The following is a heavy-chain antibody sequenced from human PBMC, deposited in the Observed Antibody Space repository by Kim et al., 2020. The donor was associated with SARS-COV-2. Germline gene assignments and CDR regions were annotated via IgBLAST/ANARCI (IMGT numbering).Heavy chain of an antibody. J-gene: IGHJ4*02. D-gene: IGHD6-6*01. V-gene: IGHV4-31*02. CDR3: AREHPGSSSSVWYFDY. Sequence: SRKSRVTRSEDTYKNQFSLKLSSVTAADTAVYYCAREHPGSSSSVWYFDYWGQGTLVTVSS.